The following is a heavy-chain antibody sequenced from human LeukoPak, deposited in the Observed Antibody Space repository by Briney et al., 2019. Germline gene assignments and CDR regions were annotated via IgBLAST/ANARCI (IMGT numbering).Heavy chain of an antibody. CDR3: ATCSGGSCYLDSVDY. V-gene: IGHV3-23*01. CDR2: ISGSGHRT. D-gene: IGHD2-15*01. J-gene: IGHJ4*02. Sequence: PGGSLRLSCAASGFTFSSYGVSWVRQAPGKGLEWVSGISGSGHRTYYADSVKGRFTISRDNSKSTLYLQMNSLRAEDTAVYYCATCSGGSCYLDSVDYWGQGTLVTVSS. CDR1: GFTFSSYG.